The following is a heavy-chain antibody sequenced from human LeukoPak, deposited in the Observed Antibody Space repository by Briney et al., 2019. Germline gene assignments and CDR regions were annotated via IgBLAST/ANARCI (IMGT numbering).Heavy chain of an antibody. CDR2: ISYDGSNK. V-gene: IGHV3-30-3*01. D-gene: IGHD5-18*01. Sequence: GGSLRLSCAASGFTFSSYAMHWVRQAPGKGLEWVAVISYDGSNKYYADSVKGRFTISRDNSKNTLYLQMNSLRAEDTAVYYCARGYRGFDYWGQGTLATVSS. J-gene: IGHJ4*02. CDR3: ARGYRGFDY. CDR1: GFTFSSYA.